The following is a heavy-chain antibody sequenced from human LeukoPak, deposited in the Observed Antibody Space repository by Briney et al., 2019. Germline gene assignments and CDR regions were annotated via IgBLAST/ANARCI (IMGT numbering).Heavy chain of an antibody. Sequence: GGPLRLSCAASGFTFSDDWMTWVRQAPGKGLEWVANIKEDGREKYYVDSVKGRFTLSKDNAKNTVYLQMNSLGAEDTAVYYCARGWGEKGYCRGGTCNNPQFDYWGQGILVTVSS. J-gene: IGHJ4*02. CDR3: ARGWGEKGYCRGGTCNNPQFDY. V-gene: IGHV3-7*01. CDR1: GFTFSDDW. CDR2: IKEDGREK. D-gene: IGHD2-15*01.